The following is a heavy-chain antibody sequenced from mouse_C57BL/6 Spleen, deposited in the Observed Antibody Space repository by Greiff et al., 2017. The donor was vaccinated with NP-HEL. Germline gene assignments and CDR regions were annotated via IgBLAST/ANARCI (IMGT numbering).Heavy chain of an antibody. CDR1: GYTFTDYE. CDR2: IDPETGGT. J-gene: IGHJ2*01. CDR3: TREDYSNYEGDY. D-gene: IGHD2-5*01. V-gene: IGHV1-15*01. Sequence: VQLQQSGAELVRPGASVTLSCKASGYTFTDYEMHWVKQTPVHGLEWIGAIDPETGGTAYNQKFKGKAILTADKSSSTAYMELRSLTSEDSAVYYCTREDYSNYEGDYWGQGTTLTVSS.